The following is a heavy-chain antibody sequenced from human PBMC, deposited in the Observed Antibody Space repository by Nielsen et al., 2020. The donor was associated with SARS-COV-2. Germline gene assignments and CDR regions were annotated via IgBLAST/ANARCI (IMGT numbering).Heavy chain of an antibody. J-gene: IGHJ6*04. CDR3: ARVGHYYYYGRDG. CDR2: ISAYNGNT. V-gene: IGHV1-18*01. Sequence: ASVKVSCKASGYTFTSYGISWVRQAPGQGLEWMGGISAYNGNTNYAQKLQGRVTMTTDTSTSTAYMELRSLREDEKAVYYCARVGHYYYYGRDGGGKGKKGNVSS. D-gene: IGHD3-16*01. CDR1: GYTFTSYG.